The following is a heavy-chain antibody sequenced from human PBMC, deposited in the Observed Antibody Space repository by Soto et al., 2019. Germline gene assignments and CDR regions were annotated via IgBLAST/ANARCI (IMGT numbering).Heavy chain of an antibody. Sequence: EVQVVESGGDLVQPGGSLRLSCAASGFIFSAYWITWVRQAPGRGLEWVASIKQDGNEKHYVDSVKGRFTISRDNAKDSLDLQMNSLRVEDTAVYYCASHGYSRGWSLYNFDHWGQGTLVSASS. CDR3: ASHGYSRGWSLYNFDH. D-gene: IGHD6-19*01. CDR2: IKQDGNEK. CDR1: GFIFSAYW. V-gene: IGHV3-7*01. J-gene: IGHJ4*02.